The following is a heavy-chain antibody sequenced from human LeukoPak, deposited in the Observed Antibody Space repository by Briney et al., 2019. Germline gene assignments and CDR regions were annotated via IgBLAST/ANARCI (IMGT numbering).Heavy chain of an antibody. D-gene: IGHD3-22*01. Sequence: PGGSLRLSCAASGFTFSSYSMNWVRQAPGKGLEWVSSISSSSSYIYYADSVKGRFTISRDNAKNSLYLQMNSLRAEDMALYYCAKAETYYYDSSGTGDAFDIWGQGTMVTVSS. CDR1: GFTFSSYS. CDR2: ISSSSSYI. CDR3: AKAETYYYDSSGTGDAFDI. J-gene: IGHJ3*02. V-gene: IGHV3-21*04.